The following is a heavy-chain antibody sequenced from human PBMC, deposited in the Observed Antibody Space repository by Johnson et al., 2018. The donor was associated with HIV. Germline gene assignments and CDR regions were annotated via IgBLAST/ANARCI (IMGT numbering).Heavy chain of an antibody. D-gene: IGHD1-26*01. J-gene: IGHJ3*02. CDR2: IRYDGSNK. Sequence: VQLVESGGGLVQPVGSLRLSCAASGFTFSSYGMHWVRQAPGKGLEWVAFIRYDGSNKYYADSVKGRFTISRDNSKNTLYLQMNSLRAEDTAVYYCAKDRVGATSPQAQNAFDIWGQGTMVTVSS. CDR1: GFTFSSYG. CDR3: AKDRVGATSPQAQNAFDI. V-gene: IGHV3-30*02.